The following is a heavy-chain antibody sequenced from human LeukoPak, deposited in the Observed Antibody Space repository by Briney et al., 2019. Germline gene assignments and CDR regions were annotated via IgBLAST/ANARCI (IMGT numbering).Heavy chain of an antibody. CDR2: ISSSGSTI. CDR1: GFTFSDYY. J-gene: IGHJ5*02. D-gene: IGHD6-13*01. Sequence: GGSLRLSCAASGFTFSDYYMSWIRQAPGKGLEWVSYISSSGSTIYYADSVKGRFTISRDNAKNSLYLQMNSLRAEDTAAYYCASPYSSSWYSTHNWFDPWGQGTLVTVSS. V-gene: IGHV3-11*01. CDR3: ASPYSSSWYSTHNWFDP.